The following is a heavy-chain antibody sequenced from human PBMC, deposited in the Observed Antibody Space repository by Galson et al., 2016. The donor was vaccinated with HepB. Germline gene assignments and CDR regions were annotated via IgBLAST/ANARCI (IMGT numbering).Heavy chain of an antibody. CDR2: ISSSSSYI. D-gene: IGHD6-13*01. CDR1: GFTFNRYT. CDR3: AREMHVAAAAAFDF. V-gene: IGHV3-21*01. Sequence: SLRLSCAASGFTFNRYTMNWVRQAPGKGLEWVAYISSSSSYIYYADSVKGRFTISRDNAKKSLYLQMNSLKVEDTAVYYCAREMHVAAAAAFDFWGRGTLVTVSS. J-gene: IGHJ4*02.